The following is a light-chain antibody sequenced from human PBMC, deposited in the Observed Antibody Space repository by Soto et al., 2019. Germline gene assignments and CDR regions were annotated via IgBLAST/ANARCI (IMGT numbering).Light chain of an antibody. CDR3: QSYDSSLSGSL. CDR1: SSNIGAGYD. CDR2: GNT. Sequence: QSVLTQPPSVSGAPGQRVTISCTGSSSNIGAGYDVHWYQQLPGTAPKLLIFGNTNRPSGVPDRFSGSKSGTSASLATTGLQAEDEADYYCQSYDSSLSGSLFGGGTKVTVL. V-gene: IGLV1-40*01. J-gene: IGLJ3*02.